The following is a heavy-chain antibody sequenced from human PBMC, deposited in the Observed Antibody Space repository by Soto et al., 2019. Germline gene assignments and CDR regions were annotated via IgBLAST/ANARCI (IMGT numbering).Heavy chain of an antibody. CDR1: GGSFTGFY. CDR2: ISHSGTT. CDR3: ARGLYSTNAFDV. V-gene: IGHV4-34*01. D-gene: IGHD1-26*01. J-gene: IGHJ3*01. Sequence: SETLSLTCTVYGGSFTGFYWTWVRQPPGKGPEWIGEISHSGTTNFNPSLKSRVTLSVDRLRNQFSLTLTSVTAADTAVYYCARGLYSTNAFDVRGQGTMVTVSS.